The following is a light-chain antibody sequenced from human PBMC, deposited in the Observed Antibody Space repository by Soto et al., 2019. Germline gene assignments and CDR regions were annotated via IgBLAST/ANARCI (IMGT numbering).Light chain of an antibody. CDR2: DVS. J-gene: IGLJ1*01. CDR3: SSYTSSSTYV. CDR1: SSDVGGYNY. Sequence: SLLPQPATVSGSPGQSFTISCTGTSSDVGGYNYVSWYQQHPGKAPKLMIYDVSNRPSGVSNRFSGSKSGNTASLTISGLQAEDEADYYCSSYTSSSTYVFGTGTKVTVL. V-gene: IGLV2-14*01.